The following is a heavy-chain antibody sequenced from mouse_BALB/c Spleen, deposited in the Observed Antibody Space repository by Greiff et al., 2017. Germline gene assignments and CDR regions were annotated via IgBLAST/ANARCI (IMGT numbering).Heavy chain of an antibody. CDR3: ARTLYDYGDAMDD. V-gene: IGHV5-6-5*01. D-gene: IGHD2-4*01. CDR1: GFTFSSYA. CDR2: ISSGGST. Sequence: EVKLVESGGGLVKPGGSLKLSCAASGFTFSSYAMSWVRQTPEKRLEWVASISSGGSTYYPDSVKGRFTISRDNARNILYLQMSSLRSEDTAMYYCARTLYDYGDAMDDWGQGTSVTVSS. J-gene: IGHJ4*01.